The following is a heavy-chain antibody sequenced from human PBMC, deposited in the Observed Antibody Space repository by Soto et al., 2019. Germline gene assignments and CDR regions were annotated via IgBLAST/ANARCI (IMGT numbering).Heavy chain of an antibody. V-gene: IGHV3-74*01. CDR2: INSDGSST. D-gene: IGHD3-3*01. CDR3: AREEIFGVVIDAFDI. J-gene: IGHJ3*02. CDR1: GFTFSRYW. Sequence: EVQLVESGGGLVQPGGSLRLSCAASGFTFSRYWIHWVRQAPGKGLVWVSRINSDGSSTTYADSVKGRFTISRDNAKSTLYLQMNSLRAEDTAVYYCAREEIFGVVIDAFDIWGQGTMVTVSS.